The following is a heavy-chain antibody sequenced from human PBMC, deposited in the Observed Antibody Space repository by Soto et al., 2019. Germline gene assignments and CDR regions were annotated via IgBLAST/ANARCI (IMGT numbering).Heavy chain of an antibody. Sequence: EVQLVESGGGLVQPGRSLRLSCVGSGFTFDDYGMHWVRQAPGKGLEWVSGISWDSYSIGYADSVKGRFTISSDNAKNSLYLQMNSLKSEDTALYYCAKARGGIDYWGQGTLVTVSS. CDR2: ISWDSYSI. CDR1: GFTFDDYG. J-gene: IGHJ4*02. CDR3: AKARGGIDY. D-gene: IGHD3-16*01. V-gene: IGHV3-9*01.